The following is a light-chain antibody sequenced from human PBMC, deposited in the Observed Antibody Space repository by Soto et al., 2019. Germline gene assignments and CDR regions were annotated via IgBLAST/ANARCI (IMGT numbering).Light chain of an antibody. CDR3: QHYNTYPWT. CDR2: KAS. Sequence: DIQVTQCPSILSASMGDGGTSAGRASQSISSWLAWYQQKPGKAPNLLIHKASHLESGVPSRFSGSGSGTEFTLTISSLQPGDFATYYCQHYNTYPWTFGQGTKVDIK. V-gene: IGKV1-5*03. J-gene: IGKJ1*01. CDR1: QSISSW.